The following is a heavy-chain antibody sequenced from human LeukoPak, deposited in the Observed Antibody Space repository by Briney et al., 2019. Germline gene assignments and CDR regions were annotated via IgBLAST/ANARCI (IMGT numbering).Heavy chain of an antibody. CDR2: IYYSGIT. Sequence: KPSETLSLTCTVSGGSISTYYWSWIRQPPGRGLEGSGYIYYSGITDYRPSLKSRGTISIDTSKKQFPLKLSSVTAADTAVYYCARWEASRVAFDIWGQGTLVTVSS. CDR1: GGSISTYY. J-gene: IGHJ3*02. D-gene: IGHD1-26*01. CDR3: ARWEASRVAFDI. V-gene: IGHV4-59*01.